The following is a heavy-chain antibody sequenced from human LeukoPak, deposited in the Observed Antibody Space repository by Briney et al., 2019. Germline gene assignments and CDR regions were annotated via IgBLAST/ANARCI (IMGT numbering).Heavy chain of an antibody. V-gene: IGHV3-30*02. CDR3: AKDPYSYGSYFDY. CDR2: IWYDGRDK. CDR1: GFTFSGCG. J-gene: IGHJ4*02. D-gene: IGHD5-18*01. Sequence: PVGSLRLSCAASGFTFSGCGMHWVRQAPGKGLEWVAFIWYDGRDKYYVDSVKGRFTISRDNSKNTLYLQMNSLRAEDTAMYYCAKDPYSYGSYFDYWGQGTLVTVSS.